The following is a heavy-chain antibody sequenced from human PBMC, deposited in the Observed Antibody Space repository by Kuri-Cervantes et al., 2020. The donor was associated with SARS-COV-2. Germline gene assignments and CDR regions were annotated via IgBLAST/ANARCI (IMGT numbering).Heavy chain of an antibody. D-gene: IGHD3-16*01. J-gene: IGHJ4*02. CDR2: INHSGST. CDR1: GGSFSGYY. Sequence: SETLSLSCAVYGGSFSGYYWSWIRQPPGKGLEWIGEINHSGSTNYNPSLKSRVTISVDTSQNQFSLKLSSVTAADTAVYYCARLPAGLCLGERYFDYWGQGTLVTVSS. V-gene: IGHV4-34*01. CDR3: ARLPAGLCLGERYFDY.